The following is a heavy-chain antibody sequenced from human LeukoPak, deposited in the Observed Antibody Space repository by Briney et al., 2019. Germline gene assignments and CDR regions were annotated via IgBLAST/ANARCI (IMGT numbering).Heavy chain of an antibody. CDR3: ARDQNSSGWYCFFDP. CDR1: GGSISSYY. J-gene: IGHJ5*02. Sequence: PSETLSLTCTVSGGSISSYYWSWIRQPPGKGLEWIGYIYYSGSTNYNPSLKSRVTISVDTSKNQFSLKLSSVTAADTAVYYCARDQNSSGWYCFFDPWGQGTLVTVSS. D-gene: IGHD6-19*01. V-gene: IGHV4-59*01. CDR2: IYYSGST.